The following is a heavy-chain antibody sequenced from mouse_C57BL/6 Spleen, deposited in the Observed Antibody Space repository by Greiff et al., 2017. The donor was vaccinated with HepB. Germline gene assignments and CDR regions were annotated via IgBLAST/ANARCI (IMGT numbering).Heavy chain of an antibody. D-gene: IGHD1-1*01. CDR2: INPNNGGT. CDR1: GYTFTDYN. J-gene: IGHJ3*01. CDR3: ARRGYGSSYEGWFAY. Sequence: VQLQQSGPELVKPGASVKIPCKASGYTFTDYNMDWVKQSHGKSLEWIGDINPNNGGTIYNQKFKGKATLTVDKSSSTAYMELRSLTSEDTAVYYCARRGYGSSYEGWFAYWGQGTLVTVSA. V-gene: IGHV1-18*01.